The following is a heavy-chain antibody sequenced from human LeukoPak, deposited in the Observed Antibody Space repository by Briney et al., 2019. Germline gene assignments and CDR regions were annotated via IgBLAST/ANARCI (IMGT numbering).Heavy chain of an antibody. Sequence: GESLRLSCSASGFTFSSYAMHWVRHAPGKGMEYDSAISSNGGSTYYADSVKGRFTISRDNSKNTLYLQMSSLRAEDTAVYYCVKVGYCSSTSCYPEYFQHWGQGTLVTVSS. CDR3: VKVGYCSSTSCYPEYFQH. CDR2: ISSNGGST. CDR1: GFTFSSYA. J-gene: IGHJ1*01. V-gene: IGHV3-64D*08. D-gene: IGHD2-2*01.